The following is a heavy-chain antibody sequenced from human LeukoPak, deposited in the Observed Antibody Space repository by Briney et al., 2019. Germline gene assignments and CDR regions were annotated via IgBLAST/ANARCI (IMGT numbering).Heavy chain of an antibody. V-gene: IGHV4-4*07. CDR3: ARERAVTMVRGVIIGPCYYYMDV. CDR2: IYTSGST. CDR1: GGSISSYY. Sequence: SETLSLTCTVSGGSISSYYWSWIRQPAAKGLEWIGRIYTSGSTNYNPSLKSRVTISVDTSKNQFSLKLCSVTAADTAVYYCARERAVTMVRGVIIGPCYYYMDVWGKGTTVTISS. J-gene: IGHJ6*03. D-gene: IGHD3-10*01.